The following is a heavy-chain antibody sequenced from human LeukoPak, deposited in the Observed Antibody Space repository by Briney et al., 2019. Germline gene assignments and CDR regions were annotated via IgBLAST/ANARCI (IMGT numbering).Heavy chain of an antibody. CDR2: INHSGST. V-gene: IGHV4-34*01. J-gene: IGHJ4*02. Sequence: PSETLSLTCTVSGGSISSCYWSWIRQPPGKGLEWIGEINHSGSTNYNPSLKSRVTISVDTSKNQFSLKLSSVTAADTAVYYCARALGYYDSSGYLYYFDYWGQGTLVTVSS. CDR1: GGSISSCY. CDR3: ARALGYYDSSGYLYYFDY. D-gene: IGHD3-22*01.